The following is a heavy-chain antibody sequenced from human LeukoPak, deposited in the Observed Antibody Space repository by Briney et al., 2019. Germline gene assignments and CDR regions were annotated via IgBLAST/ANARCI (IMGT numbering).Heavy chain of an antibody. CDR1: GYTFTSYY. Sequence: ASVKVSCKASGYTFTSYYMHWVRQAPGQGLEWMGIINPSGGSTSYAQKFQDRVTMTRDTSTSTVYMELSSLRSEDTAVYYCARDLGTYYYDSSGYHHDAFDIWGQGTMVTVSS. D-gene: IGHD3-22*01. V-gene: IGHV1-46*01. CDR3: ARDLGTYYYDSSGYHHDAFDI. J-gene: IGHJ3*02. CDR2: INPSGGST.